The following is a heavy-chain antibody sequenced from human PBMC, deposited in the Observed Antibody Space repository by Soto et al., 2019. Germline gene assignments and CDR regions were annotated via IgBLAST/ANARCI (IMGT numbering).Heavy chain of an antibody. V-gene: IGHV4-34*01. Sequence: QVQLQQWGAGLLKPSETLSLTCTVYGGSFSDYYWSWIRQPPGNGLEWIGEINHSGTTNYNPSLKSRVTMAVDTSKNQFSLKLSSVTAEDKAVYFCARRVRGVNDAFNIWGQGTMVTVSS. D-gene: IGHD3-10*01. J-gene: IGHJ3*02. CDR2: INHSGTT. CDR1: GGSFSDYY. CDR3: ARRVRGVNDAFNI.